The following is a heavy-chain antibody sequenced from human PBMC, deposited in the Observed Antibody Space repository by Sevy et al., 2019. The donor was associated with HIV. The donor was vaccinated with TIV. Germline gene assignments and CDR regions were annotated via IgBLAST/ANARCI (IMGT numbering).Heavy chain of an antibody. V-gene: IGHV7-4-1*02. CDR1: GYNFRSYN. D-gene: IGHD3-16*01. Sequence: ASVKVSCKASGYNFRSYNMNWVRQAPGQGLGWMGWINTNTRNPTYVQGFTGRFVFSLDTSVSTAYLEISSLKAEDTAVYYCARELGPFDYWGQGTRVTVSS. J-gene: IGHJ4*02. CDR2: INTNTRNP. CDR3: ARELGPFDY.